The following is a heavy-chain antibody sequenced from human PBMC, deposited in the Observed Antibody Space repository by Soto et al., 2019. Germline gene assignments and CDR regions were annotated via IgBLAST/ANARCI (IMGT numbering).Heavy chain of an antibody. D-gene: IGHD6-13*01. CDR2: IYYSGST. J-gene: IGHJ5*02. CDR1: GGSIRSGGYY. V-gene: IGHV4-31*03. Sequence: SETLSLTCTVSGGSIRSGGYYWSWISQHAGKGLEWIGYIYYSGSTYYNPSLKSRVTISVDTSKNQFSLKLSSVTVADTAVYYCARDPSGIAAEGWFAPWAQGTLVTVSS. CDR3: ARDPSGIAAEGWFAP.